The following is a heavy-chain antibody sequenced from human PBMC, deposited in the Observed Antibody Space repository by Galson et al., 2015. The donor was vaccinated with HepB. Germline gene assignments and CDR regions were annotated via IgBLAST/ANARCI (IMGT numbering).Heavy chain of an antibody. J-gene: IGHJ4*02. CDR2: ISWNSGSI. CDR1: GFTFDDYA. V-gene: IGHV3-9*01. D-gene: IGHD2-2*01. Sequence: SLRLSCAASGFTFDDYAMHWVRQAPGKGLEWVSGISWNSGSIGYADSVKGRFTISRDNAKNSLYLQMNSLRAEDTALYYCAKGYLQLGSSTSCPLDYWGQGTLVTVSS. CDR3: AKGYLQLGSSTSCPLDY.